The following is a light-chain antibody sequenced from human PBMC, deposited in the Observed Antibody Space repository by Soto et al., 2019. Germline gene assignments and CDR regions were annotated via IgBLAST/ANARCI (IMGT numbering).Light chain of an antibody. CDR1: QSISHF. J-gene: IGKJ2*01. CDR2: AAS. Sequence: DIQMTQSPSSLSASVGDSVTITCRASQSISHFLNWYQQKPGKAPKLLIYAASTLESGVPSRFSGSASGTYFTLNISSLLPEDFATYYCQQSYNNPRTFGQGTILEIK. CDR3: QQSYNNPRT. V-gene: IGKV1-39*01.